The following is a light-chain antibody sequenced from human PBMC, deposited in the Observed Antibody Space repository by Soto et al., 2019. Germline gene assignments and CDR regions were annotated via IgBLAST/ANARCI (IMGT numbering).Light chain of an antibody. V-gene: IGLV2-14*01. CDR3: TSYTSSSTFYV. Sequence: QSALTQPASVSGSPGQSITISCTGTGSDLGDYKYVSWYQQHPGRAPKLMIYEVSGRPSGVSTRFSGSKSGNTASLTISGLQAEDEADYYCTSYTSSSTFYVFGAGTKVTVL. CDR1: GSDLGDYKY. J-gene: IGLJ1*01. CDR2: EVS.